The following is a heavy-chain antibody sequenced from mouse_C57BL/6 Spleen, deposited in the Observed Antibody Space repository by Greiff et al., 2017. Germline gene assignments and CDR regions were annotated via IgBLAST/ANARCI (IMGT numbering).Heavy chain of an antibody. Sequence: VQLQQSGPELVKPGASVQISCKASGYSFTGYYMNWVKQSPEKSLEWIGEINPSTGGTTYNQKFKAKATLTVDKSSSTAYMQLKSLTSEDSAVYYGARTDYYGSSGYAMDYWGQGTSVTVSS. CDR2: INPSTGGT. V-gene: IGHV1-42*01. J-gene: IGHJ4*01. CDR1: GYSFTGYY. D-gene: IGHD1-1*01. CDR3: ARTDYYGSSGYAMDY.